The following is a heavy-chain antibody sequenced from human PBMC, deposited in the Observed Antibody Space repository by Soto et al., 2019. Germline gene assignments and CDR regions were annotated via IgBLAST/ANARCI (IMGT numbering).Heavy chain of an antibody. Sequence: EVQLVQSGAEVKKPGESLKISCKGSGYSFTSYWIGWVRQMPGKGLELMGIIYPGDSDTRYSPSFQGQVTISAAKSISTAYLQWSSLKASDTAMYYCARTAAAGKYYYGMDVWGQGTTVTVSS. CDR3: ARTAAAGKYYYGMDV. CDR2: IYPGDSDT. CDR1: GYSFTSYW. D-gene: IGHD6-13*01. J-gene: IGHJ6*02. V-gene: IGHV5-51*01.